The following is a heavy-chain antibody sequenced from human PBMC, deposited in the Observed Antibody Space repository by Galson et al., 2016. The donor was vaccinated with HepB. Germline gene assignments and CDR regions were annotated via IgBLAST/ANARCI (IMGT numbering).Heavy chain of an antibody. V-gene: IGHV1-8*02. J-gene: IGHJ4*02. CDR3: ARVEYASSTGANRFDY. Sequence: SVKVSCKASGYTFTSYDIHWVRQATGQGLEWMGWMNPNSGNTSYAQKFQGRVTLTRGTSKSTVYMELSSLRSEDMAMYYCARVEYASSTGANRFDYWGQGTLVTVSS. CDR1: GYTFTSYD. CDR2: MNPNSGNT. D-gene: IGHD6-6*01.